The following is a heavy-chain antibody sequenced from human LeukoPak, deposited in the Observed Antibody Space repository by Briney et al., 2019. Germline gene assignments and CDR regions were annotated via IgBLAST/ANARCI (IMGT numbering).Heavy chain of an antibody. V-gene: IGHV4-61*01. CDR2: IYYSGST. D-gene: IGHD3-3*01. CDR3: AKGTIPQYYFDY. Sequence: SVTLSLTCTVSGGSVSSGSYYWSWIRQPPGKGLEWIGYIYYSGSTNYNPSLKSRVTISVDTSKNQFSLKLSSVTAADTDVCYCAKGTIPQYYFDYWGQGTLVTVSS. J-gene: IGHJ4*02. CDR1: GGSVSSGSYY.